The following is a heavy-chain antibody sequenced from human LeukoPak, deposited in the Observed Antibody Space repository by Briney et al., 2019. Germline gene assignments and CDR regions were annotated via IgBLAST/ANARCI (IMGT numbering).Heavy chain of an antibody. Sequence: GGSLRLSCAASGFTFSDYYMSWIRQAPGKGLEWVSYISSSGSTIYYADSVKGRFTISRDNAKNSLYLQMNSLRAEDTAVYYCARDGSLMTTFTNNFDYWGQGTLVTVSS. V-gene: IGHV3-11*01. CDR2: ISSSGSTI. J-gene: IGHJ4*02. D-gene: IGHD3-16*01. CDR3: ARDGSLMTTFTNNFDY. CDR1: GFTFSDYY.